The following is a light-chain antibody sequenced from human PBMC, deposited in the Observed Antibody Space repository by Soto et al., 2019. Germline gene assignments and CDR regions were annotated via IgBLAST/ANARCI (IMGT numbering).Light chain of an antibody. CDR3: QSYDSSLSGSV. Sequence: QLVLTQPPSVSGAPGQRVTISCTGGSSNIGAGYDVHWYQQLPGTAPKLLIYGNSNRPSGVPDRFSGSKSGTSASLAITGLQVEDEADYYCQSYDSSLSGSVFGGGTKVTVL. V-gene: IGLV1-40*01. J-gene: IGLJ2*01. CDR1: SSNIGAGYD. CDR2: GNS.